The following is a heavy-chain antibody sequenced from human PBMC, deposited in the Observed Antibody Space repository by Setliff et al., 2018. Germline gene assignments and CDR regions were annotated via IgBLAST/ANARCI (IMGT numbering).Heavy chain of an antibody. D-gene: IGHD1-26*01. J-gene: IGHJ6*03. V-gene: IGHV3-48*04. CDR2: ITSSGDTM. CDR3: ASNPRKGRSGGYFYDDPYYYYMDV. Sequence: PGGSLRLSCAASGFNFMNYGMNWVRQAPGEGLEWVSYITSSGDTMNYADSVKGRFTISRDNAKNSLHLQMNSLRAEDTAVYYCASNPRKGRSGGYFYDDPYYYYMDVWGKGTTVTVSS. CDR1: GFNFMNYG.